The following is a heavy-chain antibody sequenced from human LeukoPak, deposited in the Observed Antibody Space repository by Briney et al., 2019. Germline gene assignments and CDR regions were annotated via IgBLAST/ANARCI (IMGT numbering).Heavy chain of an antibody. J-gene: IGHJ4*02. CDR2: INPNSSVT. Sequence: ASVKVSCKASGYTFTGHYVHWLRQAPGQGLEWMGWINPNSSVTNYAQKFQGRFTLTRDTSISTAYMELSRLRSDDTAIYYCASVGSGTAYLRYDYWGQGTLVTVSS. CDR1: GYTFTGHY. D-gene: IGHD3-10*01. CDR3: ASVGSGTAYLRYDY. V-gene: IGHV1-2*02.